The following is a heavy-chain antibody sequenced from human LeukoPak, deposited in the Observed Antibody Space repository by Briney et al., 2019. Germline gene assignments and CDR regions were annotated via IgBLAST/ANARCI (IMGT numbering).Heavy chain of an antibody. CDR3: ARGYSSSLYSCFDP. D-gene: IGHD6-13*01. CDR1: GFTFNSYA. J-gene: IGHJ5*02. V-gene: IGHV3-23*01. Sequence: GGSLRLSCAASGFTFNSYAMGWVRQAPGKGLEWVSGISGSGGISYYADSVKGRFTISRDNSKNTLFLQMNSLRADDTAVYYCARGYSSSLYSCFDPWGQGTLVTVSS. CDR2: ISGSGGIS.